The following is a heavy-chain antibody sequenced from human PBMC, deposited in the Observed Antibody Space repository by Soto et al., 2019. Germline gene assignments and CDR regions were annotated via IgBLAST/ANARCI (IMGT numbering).Heavy chain of an antibody. CDR3: AADSMVRGVIPYFDY. CDR2: IVVGSGNT. CDR1: GFTFTGSA. V-gene: IGHV1-58*01. J-gene: IGHJ4*02. D-gene: IGHD3-10*01. Sequence: QMQLVQSGPEVKKPGTSVKVSCKASGFTFTGSAVQWVRQARGQRLEWIGWIVVGSGNTNYAQKFQERVTITRDMSTSTAYMELSSLRSEDTAVYYCAADSMVRGVIPYFDYWGQGTLVTVSS.